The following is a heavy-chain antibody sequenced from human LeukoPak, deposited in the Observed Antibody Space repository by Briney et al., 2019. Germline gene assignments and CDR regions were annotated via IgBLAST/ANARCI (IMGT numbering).Heavy chain of an antibody. J-gene: IGHJ4*02. CDR3: ARVRWSNYYDSSGSDY. CDR2: INSDGSST. V-gene: IGHV3-74*01. CDR1: GFTFSSYW. D-gene: IGHD3-22*01. Sequence: GGSLRLSCAASGFTFSSYWMHWVRQAPGKGLVWVSRINSDGSSTSYADSVKGRFTISRDNAKNSLYLQMNSLRAEDTAVYYCARVRWSNYYDSSGSDYWGQGTLVTVSS.